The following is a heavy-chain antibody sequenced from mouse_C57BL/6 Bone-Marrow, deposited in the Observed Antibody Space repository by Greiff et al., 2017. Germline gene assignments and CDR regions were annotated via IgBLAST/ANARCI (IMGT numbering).Heavy chain of an antibody. D-gene: IGHD2-1*01. J-gene: IGHJ2*01. CDR2: ISSGSSTI. V-gene: IGHV5-17*01. CDR3: ARLGGKPYFDY. Sequence: EVHLVESGGGLVKPGGSLKLSCAASGFTFSDYGMHWVRQAPEKGLEWVAYISSGSSTIYYADTVKGRFTISRDNAKNTLFLQMTSLRSEDTAMYYCARLGGKPYFDYWGQGTTLTVSS. CDR1: GFTFSDYG.